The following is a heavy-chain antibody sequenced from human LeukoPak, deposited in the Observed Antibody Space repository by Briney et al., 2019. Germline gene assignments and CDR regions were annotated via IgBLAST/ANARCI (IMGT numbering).Heavy chain of an antibody. CDR2: RNPNSGNT. J-gene: IGHJ6*02. CDR1: GYTFTSYD. CDR3: ARECSGGSCYSYGMDV. Sequence: ASVKVSCKASGYTFTSYDINWVRQATGQGLEWMGWRNPNSGNTNYARKLQGRVTMTTDTSTSTAYMELRSLRSDDTAVYYCARECSGGSCYSYGMDVWGQGTTVTVSS. D-gene: IGHD2-15*01. V-gene: IGHV1-18*01.